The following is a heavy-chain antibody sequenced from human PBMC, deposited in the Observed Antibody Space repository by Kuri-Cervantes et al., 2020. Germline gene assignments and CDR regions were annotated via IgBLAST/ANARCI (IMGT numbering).Heavy chain of an antibody. CDR2: ISSSSSYI. CDR3: AKDIGYDILTGYYGMDV. J-gene: IGHJ6*02. CDR1: GFTFSSYS. D-gene: IGHD3-9*01. Sequence: GGSLRLSCAASGFTFSSYSMNWVRQAPGKGLEWVSSISSSSSYIYYADSVKGRFTISRDNAKNSLYLQMNSLRAEDTALYYCAKDIGYDILTGYYGMDVWGQGTTVTVSS. V-gene: IGHV3-21*04.